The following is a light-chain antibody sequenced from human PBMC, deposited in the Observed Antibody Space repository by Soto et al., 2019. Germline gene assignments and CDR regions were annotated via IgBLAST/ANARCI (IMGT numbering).Light chain of an antibody. V-gene: IGKV1-8*01. J-gene: IGKJ1*01. CDR3: QQYYSYPPT. Sequence: AIQLTKSPSSLSASVGDRVTITSRASQGIRNDLGWYQQKPGKAPKLLIYAASTLQSGVPSRFSGSGSGTDFTLTISCLQSEDFATYYCQQYYSYPPTVGQGTKVDIK. CDR2: AAS. CDR1: QGIRND.